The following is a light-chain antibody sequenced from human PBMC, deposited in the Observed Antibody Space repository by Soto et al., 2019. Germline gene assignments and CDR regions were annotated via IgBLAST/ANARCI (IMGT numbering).Light chain of an antibody. CDR3: SKERANTHVV. CDR1: SSDVGSYDL. V-gene: IGLV2-23*01. J-gene: IGLJ2*01. Sequence: QSVLTQPASVSGSPGQSITISCTGTSSDVGSYDLVSWYQQHPGKAPKLVIYEATQRASGISDRFSGSESGNTASLTISGLQAEDEADYYCSKERANTHVVFGGGTKVTV. CDR2: EAT.